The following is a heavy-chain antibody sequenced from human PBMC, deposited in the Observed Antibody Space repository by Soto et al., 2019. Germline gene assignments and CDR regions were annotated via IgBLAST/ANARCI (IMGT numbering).Heavy chain of an antibody. CDR1: GFIFSNYA. V-gene: IGHV3-23*01. J-gene: IGHJ4*02. Sequence: DVQLLESGGDLVQPGGSLRLSCAASGFIFSNYAMSWVRQAPGKGLEWVSLIRGSGGPTKYADSVKGRFTVSRDNSKNNLLLQMNSLRAEDTAVYYCVKDFRVGYDWTHEWGQGTLVTVSS. CDR3: VKDFRVGYDWTHE. D-gene: IGHD5-12*01. CDR2: IRGSGGPT.